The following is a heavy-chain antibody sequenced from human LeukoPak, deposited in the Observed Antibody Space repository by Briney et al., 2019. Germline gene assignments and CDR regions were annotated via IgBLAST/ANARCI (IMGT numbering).Heavy chain of an antibody. CDR2: IYYSGST. J-gene: IGHJ4*02. CDR1: GGSISNYY. V-gene: IGHV4-59*01. D-gene: IGHD3-22*01. Sequence: SETLSLTCTVSGGSISNYYWSWIRQPPGKGLEWIGHIYYSGSTNYNPSLKSRVTISVDTSKNQFSLKLSSVTAADTAVYYCARHYFDTSAFDFWGQGTLVTVSS. CDR3: ARHYFDTSAFDF.